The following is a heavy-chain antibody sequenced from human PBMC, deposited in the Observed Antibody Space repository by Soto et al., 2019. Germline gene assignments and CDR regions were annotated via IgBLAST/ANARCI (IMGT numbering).Heavy chain of an antibody. CDR3: TTADRLKYDFWSGYYDSFDY. CDR1: GFTFSNAW. J-gene: IGHJ4*02. D-gene: IGHD3-3*01. CDR2: IKSKTDGGTT. V-gene: IGHV3-15*07. Sequence: GGSLRLSCAASGFTFSNAWMNWVRQAPGKGLEWVGRIKSKTDGGTTDYAAPVKGRFTISRDDSKNTLYLQMNSLKTEDTAVYYCTTADRLKYDFWSGYYDSFDYWGQGTLVTVSS.